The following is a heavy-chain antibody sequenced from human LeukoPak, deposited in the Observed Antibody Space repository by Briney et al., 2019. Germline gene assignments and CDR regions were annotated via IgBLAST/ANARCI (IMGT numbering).Heavy chain of an antibody. Sequence: SVKVSCKASGYSFTGYQMHWVRQAPGQGLEWMGGIIPIFGTANYAQKFQGRVTITADESTSTAYMELSSLRSEDTAVYYCARMSSGSYPLQFDYWGQGTLVTVSS. CDR1: GYSFTGYQ. CDR2: IIPIFGTA. CDR3: ARMSSGSYPLQFDY. V-gene: IGHV1-69*13. D-gene: IGHD1-26*01. J-gene: IGHJ4*02.